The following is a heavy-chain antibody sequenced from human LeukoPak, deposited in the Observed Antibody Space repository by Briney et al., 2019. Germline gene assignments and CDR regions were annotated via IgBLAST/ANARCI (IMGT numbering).Heavy chain of an antibody. D-gene: IGHD2-2*01. J-gene: IGHJ3*02. V-gene: IGHV4-61*01. Sequence: TSETLSLTCTVSGVSVTHHFYFWGWIRQFPGKGLEWIGYIYYSGSTNYNPSLKSRVTISVDTSKNQFSLKLSSVTAADTAVYYCARDVICTALRTSCPDAFDIWGQGTMVTVSS. CDR3: ARDVICTALRTSCPDAFDI. CDR2: IYYSGST. CDR1: GVSVTHHFYF.